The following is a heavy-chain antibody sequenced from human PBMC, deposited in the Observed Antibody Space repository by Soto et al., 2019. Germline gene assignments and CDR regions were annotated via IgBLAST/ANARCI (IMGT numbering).Heavy chain of an antibody. J-gene: IGHJ6*02. CDR3: ARDQIRFLEWLSDYYYYGMDV. CDR1: GFTFSDYY. Sequence: GGSLRLSCAASGFTFSDYYMSWIRQAPGKGLEWVSYISSSSSYTNYADSVKGRFTISRDNAKNSLYLQMNSLRAEDTAVYYCARDQIRFLEWLSDYYYYGMDVWGQGTTVTVSS. V-gene: IGHV3-11*06. D-gene: IGHD3-3*01. CDR2: ISSSSSYT.